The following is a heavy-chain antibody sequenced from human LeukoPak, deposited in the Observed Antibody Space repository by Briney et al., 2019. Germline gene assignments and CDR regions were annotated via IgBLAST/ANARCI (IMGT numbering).Heavy chain of an antibody. D-gene: IGHD5-12*01. CDR2: INPNSGGT. CDR3: ARDQLAYSGYDTLFDY. CDR1: GYTFTGYY. V-gene: IGHV1-2*06. J-gene: IGHJ4*02. Sequence: ASVKVSCKASGYTFTGYYMHWVRQAPGQGLEWMGRINPNSGGTNYAQKFQGRVTMTRDTSISTAYMELSRLRSDDTAVYYCARDQLAYSGYDTLFDYWGQGTLVTVSS.